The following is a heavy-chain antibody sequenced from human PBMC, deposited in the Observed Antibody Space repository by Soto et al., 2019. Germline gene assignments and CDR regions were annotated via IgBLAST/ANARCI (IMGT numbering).Heavy chain of an antibody. CDR1: GYSFSSYW. D-gene: IGHD2-15*01. CDR2: IYPGDSDT. J-gene: IGHJ4*02. CDR3: ARYCSGGSCYRPSYQFDY. Sequence: GESLKISCKGSGYSFSSYWIGWVRQMPGQGPEWMGMIYPGDSDTRDSPSFQGQVTISADKSISTAYLQWSSLKASDTAMYYCARYCSGGSCYRPSYQFDYWGQGTLVTVSS. V-gene: IGHV5-51*01.